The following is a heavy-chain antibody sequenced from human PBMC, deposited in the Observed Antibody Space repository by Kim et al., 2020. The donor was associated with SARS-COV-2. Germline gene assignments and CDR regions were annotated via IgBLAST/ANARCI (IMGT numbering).Heavy chain of an antibody. D-gene: IGHD5-12*01. Sequence: SETLSLTCTVSGGSISSSSYYWGWIRQPPGKGLEWIGSIYYSGSTYYNPSLKSRVTISVDTSKNQFSLKLSSVTAADTAVYYCASQLEYSGYDFDYWGQGTLVTVSS. CDR2: IYYSGST. J-gene: IGHJ4*02. CDR1: GGSISSSSYY. V-gene: IGHV4-39*01. CDR3: ASQLEYSGYDFDY.